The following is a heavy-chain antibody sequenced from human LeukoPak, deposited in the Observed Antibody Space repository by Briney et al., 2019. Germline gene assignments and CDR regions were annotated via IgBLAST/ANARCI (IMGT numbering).Heavy chain of an antibody. Sequence: SETLSLTCTVSGGSINNYYWSWIRQPAGKGLEWIGRIYTRGSTNYNPSLKSRVTMSVDTSKNQFSLELSSVTAADTAVYYCARGRYCSADICSGGDAFDIWGQGTMVSVSS. CDR3: ARGRYCSADICSGGDAFDI. V-gene: IGHV4-4*07. D-gene: IGHD2-15*01. CDR1: GGSINNYY. CDR2: IYTRGST. J-gene: IGHJ3*02.